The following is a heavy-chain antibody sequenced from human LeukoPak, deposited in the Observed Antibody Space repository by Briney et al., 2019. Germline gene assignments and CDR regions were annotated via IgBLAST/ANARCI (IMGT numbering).Heavy chain of an antibody. J-gene: IGHJ4*02. CDR3: ASPGIAAGFDY. CDR1: GLTFSSYA. CDR2: ISYDGNNK. Sequence: GGSLRLSCAASGLTFSSYAMHWVRQAPGKGLEWVAVISYDGNNKYYADSVKGRFTISRDNSKNTLYLQMNSLRAEDTAVYYCASPGIAAGFDYWGQGTLVTVSS. V-gene: IGHV3-30-3*01. D-gene: IGHD6-25*01.